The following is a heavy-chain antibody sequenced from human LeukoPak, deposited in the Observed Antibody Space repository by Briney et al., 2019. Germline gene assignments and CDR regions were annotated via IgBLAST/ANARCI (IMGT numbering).Heavy chain of an antibody. Sequence: GGSLRLSCAASASTFSGNWMHWVRQAPGKGLEWVASIDQHGRDKYFLDSVKGRFTISRDNSKSSLYLQMNNLRAEDTAVYYCVRGSGWFFGFWGQGSLVIVSS. D-gene: IGHD6-19*01. J-gene: IGHJ4*02. CDR2: IDQHGRDK. CDR1: ASTFSGNW. CDR3: VRGSGWFFGF. V-gene: IGHV3-7*01.